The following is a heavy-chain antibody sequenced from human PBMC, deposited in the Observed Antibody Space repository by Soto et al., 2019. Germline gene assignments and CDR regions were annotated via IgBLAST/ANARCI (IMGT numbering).Heavy chain of an antibody. CDR3: ARDGREASGMDV. V-gene: IGHV4-59*11. J-gene: IGHJ6*02. CDR1: GGSISIHY. Sequence: SETLSLTCTVSGGSISIHYWSWVRQAPGKGLEWIGHIYYRGSTSYNPSLRSRSTISVDTSNNQFSLKLNSVTTADTAVYYCARDGREASGMDVWGQGTKVTVSS. CDR2: IYYRGST. D-gene: IGHD1-26*01.